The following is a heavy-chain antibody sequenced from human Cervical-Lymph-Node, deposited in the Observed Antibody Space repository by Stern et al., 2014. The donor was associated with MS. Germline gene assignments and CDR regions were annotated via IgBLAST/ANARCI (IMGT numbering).Heavy chain of an antibody. CDR2: IYYSGTT. CDR1: GASITSYY. CDR3: ARANDL. Sequence: QVPLQESGPGLLRPSETLSLTCTVSGASITSYYWSWIRQPPGKGLEWIGYIYYSGTTNYNASLKGRVAISIDTSKTQFSLRLSSVTAADTAVYYCARANDLWGQGTLVTVSS. J-gene: IGHJ5*02. V-gene: IGHV4-59*01.